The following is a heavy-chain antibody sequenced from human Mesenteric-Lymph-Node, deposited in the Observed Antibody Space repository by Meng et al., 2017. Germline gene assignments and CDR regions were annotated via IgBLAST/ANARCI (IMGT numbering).Heavy chain of an antibody. CDR3: VRRRNGASSLFDV. Sequence: QLQLQHWGAGLWKPSGTLSLTCTVSGGSLSVYYWSWIRQAPEKGLEFIGDIHFLGSTTYMPSLRSRLTLSRDTSKNQISLTLKSVTAADTATYYCVRRRNGASSLFDVWGPGALVTVSS. CDR1: GGSLSVYY. CDR2: IHFLGST. V-gene: IGHV4-34*01. J-gene: IGHJ5*02. D-gene: IGHD2-2*01.